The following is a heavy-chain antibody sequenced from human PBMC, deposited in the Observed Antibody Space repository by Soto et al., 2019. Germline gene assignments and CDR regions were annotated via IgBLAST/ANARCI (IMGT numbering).Heavy chain of an antibody. Sequence: LRLSCAVSGLTFSNYAISWVRQAPGKGLEWVSSISGSGTTTNYVDSVKGRLTISRDNSKNTLYLQMNSLRVEDTAIYYCAKVVGDSDYWGQGTLVTVSS. CDR3: AKVVGDSDY. V-gene: IGHV3-23*01. J-gene: IGHJ4*01. CDR2: ISGSGTTT. CDR1: GLTFSNYA. D-gene: IGHD4-17*01.